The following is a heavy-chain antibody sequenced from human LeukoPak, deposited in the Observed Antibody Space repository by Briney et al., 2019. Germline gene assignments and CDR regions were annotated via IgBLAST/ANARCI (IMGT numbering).Heavy chain of an antibody. Sequence: PGGSLRLSFAASGFPVSSNYMSRVRQAPGKGLEWVSVIYSGGRTYYADSVKGRFTISRETFKNTLYLQMTSLRDESTAVYYCARDWRGSPLGWFDPCGQGTLVTVSS. D-gene: IGHD1-26*01. CDR2: IYSGGRT. CDR1: GFPVSSNY. V-gene: IGHV3-66*01. J-gene: IGHJ5*02. CDR3: ARDWRGSPLGWFDP.